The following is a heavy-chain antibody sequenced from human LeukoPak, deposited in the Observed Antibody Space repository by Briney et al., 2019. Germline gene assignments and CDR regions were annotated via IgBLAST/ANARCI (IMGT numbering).Heavy chain of an antibody. CDR2: VYTSGAT. CDR3: ARDGELPY. J-gene: IGHJ4*02. V-gene: IGHV4-61*02. Sequence: PSQTLSLTCTVSGDSITTGNYYRSWVWQPAGKGLEWIGRVYTSGATNSNPSLKNRVSISIDRSKNQFSLKLSSVTAADTAVYYCARDGELPYWGQGTLVTVSS. CDR1: GDSITTGNYY. D-gene: IGHD1-7*01.